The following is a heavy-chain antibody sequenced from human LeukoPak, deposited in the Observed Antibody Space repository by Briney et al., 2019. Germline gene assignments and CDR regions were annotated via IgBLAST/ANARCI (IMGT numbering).Heavy chain of an antibody. Sequence: ASVKVSCKASGYTFTSYYMHWVRQAPGQGLEWMGWINPNSGGTNYAQKFQGRVTMTRDTSISTAYMELSRLRSDDTAVYYCARENWNYVGAFDIWGQGTMVTVSS. V-gene: IGHV1-2*02. D-gene: IGHD1-7*01. CDR3: ARENWNYVGAFDI. CDR1: GYTFTSYY. CDR2: INPNSGGT. J-gene: IGHJ3*02.